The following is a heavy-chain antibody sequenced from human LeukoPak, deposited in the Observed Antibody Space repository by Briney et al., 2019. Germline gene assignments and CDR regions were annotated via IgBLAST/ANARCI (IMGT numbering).Heavy chain of an antibody. CDR1: GDSISSSSSY. J-gene: IGHJ4*02. CDR3: ARRNGQDIVATFRRRYYFDY. V-gene: IGHV4-39*01. CDR2: IYYSGNT. D-gene: IGHD5-12*01. Sequence: SETLSLTCTVSGDSISSSSSYWGWIRQPPGEGLEWIGFIYYSGNTYYNPSLKSRVTISVDTSKNQFSLKLSSVTAADTAVYYCARRNGQDIVATFRRRYYFDYWGQGTLVTVSS.